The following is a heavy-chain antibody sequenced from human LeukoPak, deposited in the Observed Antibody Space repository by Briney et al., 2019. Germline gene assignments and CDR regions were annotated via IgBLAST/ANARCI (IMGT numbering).Heavy chain of an antibody. V-gene: IGHV4-59*01. Sequence: PSETLSLTCTVSGGSISSYYWSWVRQPPGKGLEWIGYIYYSVSTNYNPSLKSRVTISVDTSKNQFSLQLSSVTAADTAVYYCARGLQGVDYWGKGPLVTVSS. CDR1: GGSISSYY. J-gene: IGHJ4*02. CDR3: ARGLQGVDY. CDR2: IYYSVST.